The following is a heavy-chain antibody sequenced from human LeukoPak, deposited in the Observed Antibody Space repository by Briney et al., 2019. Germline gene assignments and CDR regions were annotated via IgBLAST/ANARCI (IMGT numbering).Heavy chain of an antibody. CDR1: GSTFTAYY. J-gene: IGHJ4*02. D-gene: IGHD1-26*01. CDR2: INPNGGGT. Sequence: GASVKVSCKASGSTFTAYYMHWVRQAPGQGLEWMGWINPNGGGTNYAQKFQDRVTMTRDTSISTAYMELSSLRSDDTAVYYCARGGAYFDYWGQGTLVTVSS. CDR3: ARGGAYFDY. V-gene: IGHV1-2*02.